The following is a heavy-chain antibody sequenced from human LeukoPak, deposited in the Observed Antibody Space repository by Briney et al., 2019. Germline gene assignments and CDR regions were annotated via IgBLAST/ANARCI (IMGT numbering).Heavy chain of an antibody. V-gene: IGHV3-23*01. Sequence: PGGSLRLSCAASGFTFSSYAMNWVRQAPGKGLEWVSVLSGSGGGTYYADSVKGRFTISRDNSKNTLYLQMNSLRAEDTAVYYCAKGPPKLHYFDYWGXXTLVTVSS. CDR1: GFTFSSYA. CDR3: AKGPPKLHYFDY. D-gene: IGHD4-23*01. J-gene: IGHJ4*01. CDR2: LSGSGGGT.